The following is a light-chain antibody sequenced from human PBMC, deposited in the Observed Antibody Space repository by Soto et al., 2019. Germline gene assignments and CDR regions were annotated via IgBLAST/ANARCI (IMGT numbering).Light chain of an antibody. J-gene: IGKJ1*01. CDR1: QSVNRD. V-gene: IGKV3-15*01. CDR2: DAS. Sequence: ELGMTQSPDTLSVSPGQRATLSCRASQSVNRDLLWYQQRPGQAPRLIMYDASTRATGIPPRFSGRGSGTEFTLTISSLQSEDFAVYYCQQSTNWPRTFGQGTKVEIK. CDR3: QQSTNWPRT.